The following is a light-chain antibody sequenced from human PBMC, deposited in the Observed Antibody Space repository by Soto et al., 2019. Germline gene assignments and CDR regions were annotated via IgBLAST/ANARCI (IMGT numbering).Light chain of an antibody. CDR3: QQRSYWPT. CDR2: DAS. Sequence: EIALTQSPATLSLSPGERATLSCRASQSVSSFLAWYQQKPGQAPRLLIYDASNRATGIPARFSGSGSGTDFTLTISSLESEDFAVYYCQQRSYWPTFGQGTKVEIK. J-gene: IGKJ1*01. V-gene: IGKV3-11*01. CDR1: QSVSSF.